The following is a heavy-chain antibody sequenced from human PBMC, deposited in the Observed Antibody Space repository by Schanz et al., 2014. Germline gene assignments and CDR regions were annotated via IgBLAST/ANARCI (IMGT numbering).Heavy chain of an antibody. CDR3: AKDHPSSGWPAFDV. CDR2: ITRQGTT. D-gene: IGHD6-19*01. J-gene: IGHJ4*02. CDR1: GFTFFGSFA. Sequence: EVQLVESGGGLAQPGGSLRLSCAASGFTFFGSFAMNWVRQAPGRGLECVSGITRQGTTYYADFVKGRFSISRDLSSNTLYLQMNSLRADDSAIYYCAKDHPSSGWPAFDVWGQGTQVTVSS. V-gene: IGHV3-23*04.